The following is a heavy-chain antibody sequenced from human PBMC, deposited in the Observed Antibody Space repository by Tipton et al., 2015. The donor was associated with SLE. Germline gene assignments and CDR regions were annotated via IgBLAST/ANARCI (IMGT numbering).Heavy chain of an antibody. CDR2: IYYLGGT. CDR3: ARTKDYGDMRGWFDP. J-gene: IGHJ5*02. V-gene: IGHV4-39*01. Sequence: TLSLTCTVSGGSFNSSRFYWGWIRQSPGKGLEWIGSIYYLGGTFYNPSLKSRVTISVDTSKNQFSLRLSSVTAADTAFYYCARTKDYGDMRGWFDPWGQGTLVTVSS. D-gene: IGHD4-17*01. CDR1: GGSFNSSRFY.